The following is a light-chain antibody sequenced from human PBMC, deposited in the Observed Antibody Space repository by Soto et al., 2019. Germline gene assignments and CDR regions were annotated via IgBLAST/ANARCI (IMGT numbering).Light chain of an antibody. J-gene: IGKJ4*01. V-gene: IGKV3-11*01. CDR3: QQFSSYPLT. CDR2: DAS. CDR1: QSINTY. Sequence: ENVLTQSPATLSLSPGEGAPLSCRASQSINTYLAWYQQKPGQAPRLLIYDASKRATGIPARFSGSGSGTNFTLTISSLEPEDFAVYYCQQFSSYPLTFGGGTKVDIK.